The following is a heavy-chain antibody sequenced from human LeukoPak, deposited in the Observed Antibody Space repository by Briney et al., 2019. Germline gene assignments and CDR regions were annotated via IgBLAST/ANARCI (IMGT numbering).Heavy chain of an antibody. D-gene: IGHD6-19*01. J-gene: IGHJ4*02. Sequence: GGSLRLSCAASGFTFNSYEMNWVRQAPGKGLEWVSYISSSGSTIYYADSVKGRFTISRDNAKNSLYLQMNSLRAEDTAVYYCARDSSGWPFDYWGQGTLVTVCS. CDR1: GFTFNSYE. CDR2: ISSSGSTI. V-gene: IGHV3-48*03. CDR3: ARDSSGWPFDY.